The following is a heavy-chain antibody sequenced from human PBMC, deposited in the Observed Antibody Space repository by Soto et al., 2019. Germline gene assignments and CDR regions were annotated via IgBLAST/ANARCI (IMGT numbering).Heavy chain of an antibody. CDR2: ISYDGSNK. CDR1: GFTFSSYA. J-gene: IGHJ2*01. CDR3: ARDLGGSYNRGGWYFDL. V-gene: IGHV3-30-3*01. Sequence: QAQLVESGGGVVQPGRSLRLSCAASGFTFSSYAMHWVRQAPGKGLEWVAVISYDGSNKYYTDSVKGRFTISRDNSKNTLYLQMNSLRAEDTAVYYCARDLGGSYNRGGWYFDLWGRGTLVTVSS. D-gene: IGHD1-26*01.